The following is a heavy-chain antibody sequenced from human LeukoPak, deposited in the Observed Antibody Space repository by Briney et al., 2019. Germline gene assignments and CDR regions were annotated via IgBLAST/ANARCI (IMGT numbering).Heavy chain of an antibody. CDR3: ARDLGYSYGYFDF. Sequence: SETLSLTCTVSGGSISSYYWSWIRQPPGKGLEWIGYIYYSGSTNYNPSLKSRVTMSIDTSKNQFSLKLSSVTAADTAVYYCARDLGYSYGYFDFWGQGTLVTASS. D-gene: IGHD5-18*01. CDR1: GGSISSYY. V-gene: IGHV4-59*12. CDR2: IYYSGST. J-gene: IGHJ4*02.